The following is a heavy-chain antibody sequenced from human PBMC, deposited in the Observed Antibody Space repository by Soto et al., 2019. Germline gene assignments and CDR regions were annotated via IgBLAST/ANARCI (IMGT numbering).Heavy chain of an antibody. J-gene: IGHJ3*02. CDR1: GFTFSSYG. D-gene: IGHD3-22*01. CDR3: ARDRPAAHTYYYDSSGSQIDAIDI. CDR2: IWYDGSNK. Sequence: PGGSLRLSCAASGFTFSSYGMHWVRQAPGKGLEWVAVIWYDGSNKYYADSVKGRFTISRDNSKNTLYLQMNSLRAEDTAVYYCARDRPAAHTYYYDSSGSQIDAIDIWGQGTMVTVSS. V-gene: IGHV3-33*01.